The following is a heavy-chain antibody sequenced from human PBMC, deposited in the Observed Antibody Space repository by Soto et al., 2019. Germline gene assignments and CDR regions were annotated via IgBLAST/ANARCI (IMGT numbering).Heavy chain of an antibody. V-gene: IGHV3-23*01. Sequence: EVQLLESGGGLVQPGGSLRLSCAASGFTLSSYAMSWVRQAPGKGLEWVSAISGSGVSTYYADSVKGRFTISRDNSKNTLYLQRNSLRAEDTAVYYCAKVGYYHSSGYYPYWYFDLWGRGTLVTVSS. CDR2: ISGSGVST. J-gene: IGHJ2*01. D-gene: IGHD3-22*01. CDR1: GFTLSSYA. CDR3: AKVGYYHSSGYYPYWYFDL.